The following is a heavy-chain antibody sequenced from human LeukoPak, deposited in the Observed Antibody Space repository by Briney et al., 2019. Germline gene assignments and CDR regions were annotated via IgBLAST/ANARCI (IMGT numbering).Heavy chain of an antibody. Sequence: SETLSLTCAVYGGSFSGYYWSWIRQPPGKGLEWIGEINHSGSTNYNPSLKSRVTISVDTSKNQFSLKLSPVTAADTAVYYCARGQVIGYYFDYWGQGTLVTVSS. V-gene: IGHV4-34*01. D-gene: IGHD3-22*01. J-gene: IGHJ4*02. CDR3: ARGQVIGYYFDY. CDR1: GGSFSGYY. CDR2: INHSGST.